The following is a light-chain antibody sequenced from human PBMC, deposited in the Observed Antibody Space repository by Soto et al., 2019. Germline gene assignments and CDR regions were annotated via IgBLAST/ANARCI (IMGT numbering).Light chain of an antibody. V-gene: IGKV3-20*01. Sequence: EIVLTQSPGTLSLSPGERATLSCRASQTVRSNYLAWYQQKPGQAPRLLTYGASSRATGIPDRFSGSGSGTDFTLTISRLEPEDFAVYYCHQYSYSPWTFGQGTKVEIK. J-gene: IGKJ1*01. CDR2: GAS. CDR1: QTVRSNY. CDR3: HQYSYSPWT.